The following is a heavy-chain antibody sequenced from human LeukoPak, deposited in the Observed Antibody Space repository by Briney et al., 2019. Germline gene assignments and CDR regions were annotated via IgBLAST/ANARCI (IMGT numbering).Heavy chain of an antibody. V-gene: IGHV3-23*01. CDR3: AKGSLGSLAGYFDY. CDR2: ISGSGGST. CDR1: GFTLSSYA. Sequence: GGSLRLSCAASGFTLSSYAMSWVRQAPGKGLEWVSAISGSGGSTYYADSVKGRFTISRDNSKNTLYLQMNSLRAEDTAVYYCAKGSLGSLAGYFDYWGQGTLVTVSS. D-gene: IGHD1-26*01. J-gene: IGHJ4*02.